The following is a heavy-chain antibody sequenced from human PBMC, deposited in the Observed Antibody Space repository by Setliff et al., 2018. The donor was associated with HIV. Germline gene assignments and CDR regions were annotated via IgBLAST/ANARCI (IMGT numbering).Heavy chain of an antibody. CDR3: ARMAYSSGWYGYYYYYYMDV. J-gene: IGHJ6*03. D-gene: IGHD6-19*01. CDR1: GFSLSTSGMC. V-gene: IGHV2-70*11. Sequence: SQTLTLTCTFSGFSLSTSGMCVSWIRQPPGKALEWLARIDWDDDKYYSTSLKTRLTISKDTSKNQVVLTMTNMDPVDTATYYCARMAYSSGWYGYYYYYYMDVWGKGTTVTVSS. CDR2: IDWDDDK.